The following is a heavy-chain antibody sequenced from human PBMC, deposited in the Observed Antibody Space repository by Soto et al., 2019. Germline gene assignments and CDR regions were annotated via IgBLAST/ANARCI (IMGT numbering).Heavy chain of an antibody. D-gene: IGHD2-21*02. CDR3: AKGGDYYYYYGMDV. J-gene: IGHJ6*02. CDR1: GFTFSNAW. V-gene: IGHV3-23*01. CDR2: ISGSGGST. Sequence: PGGSLRLSCEASGFTFSNAWMNWVRQAPGKGLEWVSAISGSGGSTYYADSVKGRFTISIDNSKDTLYLQMNSLRAEDTAVYYCAKGGDYYYYYGMDVWGQGTTVTVSS.